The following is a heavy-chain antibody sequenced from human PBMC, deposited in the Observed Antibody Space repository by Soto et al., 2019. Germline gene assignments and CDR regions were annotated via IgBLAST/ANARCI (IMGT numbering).Heavy chain of an antibody. CDR1: GFTFSSYG. J-gene: IGHJ4*02. D-gene: IGHD3-3*01. V-gene: IGHV3-30*18. Sequence: PGGSLRLSCAASGFTFSSYGMHWVRQAPGKGLERVAVISYDGSNKYYADSVKGRFTISRDNSKNTLYLQMNSLRAEETSVYYCAKDAFDVLRFLEWLPGVSYFDYWGQGT. CDR3: AKDAFDVLRFLEWLPGVSYFDY. CDR2: ISYDGSNK.